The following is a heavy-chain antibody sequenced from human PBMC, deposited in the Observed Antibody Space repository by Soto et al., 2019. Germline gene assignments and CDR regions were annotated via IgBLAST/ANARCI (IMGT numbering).Heavy chain of an antibody. CDR3: ARDSHDFWSCYRNWFDP. Sequence: QVQLVESGGGVVQPGRSLRLSCAASGFTFSSYGMHWVRQAPGKGLEWVAVIWYDGSNKYYADSVKGRFTISRDNSKNTLYLQMNSLRAEDTAVYYCARDSHDFWSCYRNWFDPWGQGTLVTVSS. CDR1: GFTFSSYG. J-gene: IGHJ5*02. D-gene: IGHD3-3*01. V-gene: IGHV3-33*01. CDR2: IWYDGSNK.